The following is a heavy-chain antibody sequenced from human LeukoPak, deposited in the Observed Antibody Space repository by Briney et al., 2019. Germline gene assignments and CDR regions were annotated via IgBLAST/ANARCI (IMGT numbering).Heavy chain of an antibody. CDR3: ARGYGSGSYYKQFDY. J-gene: IGHJ4*02. CDR1: GYSSTSYW. CDR2: IDPGDSYT. Sequence: GESLKISCKGSGYSSTSYWISWVRQMPGKGLEWMGRIDPGDSYTNYSSSFQGHVTISADKSISTAYLQWSSLKASDTAMYYCARGYGSGSYYKQFDYWGQGTLVAVSS. V-gene: IGHV5-10-1*01. D-gene: IGHD3-10*01.